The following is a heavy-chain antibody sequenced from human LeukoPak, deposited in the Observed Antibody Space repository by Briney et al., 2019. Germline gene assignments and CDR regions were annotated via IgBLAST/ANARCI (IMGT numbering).Heavy chain of an antibody. J-gene: IGHJ4*02. CDR2: IYPGDSDT. CDR3: ARLGGYSSSWTPTPFDY. Sequence: GESLKIPCKGSGYSFTSYWIGWVRQMPGKGLEWMGIIYPGDSDTRYSPSFQGQVTISADKSISTAYLQWSSLKASDTAMYYCARLGGYSSSWTPTPFDYWGQGTLVTVSS. V-gene: IGHV5-51*01. D-gene: IGHD6-13*01. CDR1: GYSFTSYW.